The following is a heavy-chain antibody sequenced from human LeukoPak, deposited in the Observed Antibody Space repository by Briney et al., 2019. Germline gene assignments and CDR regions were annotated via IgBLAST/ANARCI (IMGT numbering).Heavy chain of an antibody. J-gene: IGHJ6*03. CDR2: IQYSGST. D-gene: IGHD3-3*01. CDR3: ATKGTDFWSGNKRYYYMDV. Sequence: TASETLSLTCTVSGGSISSWFWSWIRQSPGKGLEWIGNIQYSGSTNYNPSLKSRVTISVDTSKNQFSPKLSSVTAADTAVYYCATKGTDFWSGNKRYYYMDVWGKGTTVTVSS. V-gene: IGHV4-59*01. CDR1: GGSISSWF.